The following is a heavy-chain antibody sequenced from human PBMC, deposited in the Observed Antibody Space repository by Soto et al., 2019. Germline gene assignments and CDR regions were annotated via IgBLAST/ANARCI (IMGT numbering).Heavy chain of an antibody. J-gene: IGHJ6*04. CDR1: GFTFSDYG. D-gene: IGHD2-2*02. CDR3: AKDHGFDEFQLLYYSYYGLDV. Sequence: PGGSLRLSCAASGFTFSDYGMHWVRQAPGKGLEWVAVISYDSTNKYYGDSVKGRFTISRDNSKNTLYLQMNSLRAEDRAVYYCAKDHGFDEFQLLYYSYYGLDVWGKGTKVTVSS. V-gene: IGHV3-30*18. CDR2: ISYDSTNK.